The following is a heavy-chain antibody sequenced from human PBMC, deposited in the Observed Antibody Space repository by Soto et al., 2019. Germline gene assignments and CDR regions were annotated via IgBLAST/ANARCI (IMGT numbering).Heavy chain of an antibody. CDR1: GFTFSDYA. V-gene: IGHV3-33*01. CDR2: VWDDGNRK. J-gene: IGHJ3*02. Sequence: VQLVESGGGLVKPGRSLRLSCAASGFTFSDYAMHWVRQAPGKGLEWVAVVWDDGNRKHYVDSVKGRFTISRDDSESTLYLQMNSLTAEDRAVYYCVRGGKTAGAFDIWGQGTMVTVSS. D-gene: IGHD2-21*02. CDR3: VRGGKTAGAFDI.